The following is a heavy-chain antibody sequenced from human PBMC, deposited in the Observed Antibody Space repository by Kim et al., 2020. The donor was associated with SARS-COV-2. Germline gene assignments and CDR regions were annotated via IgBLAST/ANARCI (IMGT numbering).Heavy chain of an antibody. CDR2: ISGSGGST. Sequence: GGSLRLSCAASGFTFSSYAMSWVRQAPGKGLEWVSAISGSGGSTYYAVSVKGRFTISRDNSKNTLYLQMNSLRAEDTAVYYCAKDSSIAAAGTVYYYYGMDVWGQGTTVTVSS. CDR1: GFTFSSYA. CDR3: AKDSSIAAAGTVYYYYGMDV. D-gene: IGHD6-13*01. J-gene: IGHJ6*02. V-gene: IGHV3-23*01.